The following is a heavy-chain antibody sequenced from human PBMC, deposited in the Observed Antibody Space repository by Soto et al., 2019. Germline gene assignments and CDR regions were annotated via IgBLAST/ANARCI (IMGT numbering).Heavy chain of an antibody. CDR3: ARAYGDYVFDY. J-gene: IGHJ4*02. CDR1: GGSISSYY. Sequence: QVQLQESGPGLVKPSETLSLTCTVSGGSISSYYWSWIRQPPGKGLEWIGYIYYSGSTNYNPSLTSRVTISVDTSKNQFSLKLSSVTAADTAVYYWARAYGDYVFDYWGQGTLVTVSS. D-gene: IGHD4-17*01. CDR2: IYYSGST. V-gene: IGHV4-59*01.